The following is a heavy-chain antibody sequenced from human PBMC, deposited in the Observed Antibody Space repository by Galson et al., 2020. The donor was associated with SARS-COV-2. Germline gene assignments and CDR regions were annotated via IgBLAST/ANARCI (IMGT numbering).Heavy chain of an antibody. CDR2: FDPEDGET. CDR3: ATGPAAIWTNWFDP. CDR1: GYTLTELS. J-gene: IGHJ5*02. D-gene: IGHD2-2*01. Sequence: ASVTVSCKVSGYTLTELSMHWVRQAPGKGLEWMGGFDPEDGETIYAQKFQGRVTMTEDTSTDTAYMELSSLRSEDTAVYYCATGPAAIWTNWFDPWGQGTLVTVSS. V-gene: IGHV1-24*01.